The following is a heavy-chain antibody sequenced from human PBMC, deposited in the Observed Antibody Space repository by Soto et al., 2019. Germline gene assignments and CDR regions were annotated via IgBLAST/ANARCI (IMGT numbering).Heavy chain of an antibody. CDR1: GFTFSGSA. V-gene: IGHV3-73*01. CDR2: IRSKSDYYAT. D-gene: IGHD3-22*01. J-gene: IGHJ6*02. CDR3: TKDSSGYYCDYYYYYGMDV. Sequence: GGSLRLSCAASGFTFSGSAMHWVRQASGKGLEWVGRIRSKSDYYATAYAASVKGRFTISRDDSKNMAFLQMNSLKTEDTAVYYCTKDSSGYYCDYYYYYGMDVWGQGTTVTVSS.